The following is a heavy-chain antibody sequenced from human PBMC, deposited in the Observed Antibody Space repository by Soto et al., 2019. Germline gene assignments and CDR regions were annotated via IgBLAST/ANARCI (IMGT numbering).Heavy chain of an antibody. D-gene: IGHD5-12*01. V-gene: IGHV1-69*12. CDR1: GGTFSNYP. J-gene: IGHJ2*01. CDR3: ARGNHRWLQLWYFDL. Sequence: QVQLVQSGAEVKKPGSSVKVSCKASGGTFSNYPISWVRQAPGQGLEWMGGIIPIFGTVNYAQKFQGRVTITADESTSTACRELRSLRSEDTAVYYCARGNHRWLQLWYFDLWGRGTLVTVSS. CDR2: IIPIFGTV.